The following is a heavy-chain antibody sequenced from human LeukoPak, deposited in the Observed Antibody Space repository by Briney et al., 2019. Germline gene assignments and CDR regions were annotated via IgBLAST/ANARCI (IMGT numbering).Heavy chain of an antibody. CDR2: IKQDGSEK. CDR1: GFTFSSYW. D-gene: IGHD6-19*01. CDR3: ARGRAVAGDDLADY. J-gene: IGHJ4*02. Sequence: QPGGSLRLSCAASGFTFSSYWMSWVRQAPGKGLEWVANIKQDGSEKYYVDSVKGRFTISRDNAKNSLYLQMNSLRAEDTAVYYCARGRAVAGDDLADYWGQGTLVTVSS. V-gene: IGHV3-7*01.